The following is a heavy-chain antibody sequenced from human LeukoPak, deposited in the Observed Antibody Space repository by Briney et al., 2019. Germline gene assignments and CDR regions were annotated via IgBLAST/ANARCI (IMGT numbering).Heavy chain of an antibody. V-gene: IGHV1-18*01. Sequence: ASVKVSCRASGYTLTSYGISWVRQAPGQGLEWMGWISAYNGNANYAQNLQGRITMTTDTSTSTAYMELTSLRSDDTAVYYCARDYYYDSSGYVDYWGQGTLVTVSS. CDR1: GYTLTSYG. J-gene: IGHJ4*02. CDR2: ISAYNGNA. CDR3: ARDYYYDSSGYVDY. D-gene: IGHD3-22*01.